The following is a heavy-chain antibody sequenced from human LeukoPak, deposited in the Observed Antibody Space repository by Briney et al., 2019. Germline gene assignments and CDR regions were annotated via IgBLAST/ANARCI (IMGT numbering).Heavy chain of an antibody. J-gene: IGHJ4*02. D-gene: IGHD5-24*01. V-gene: IGHV3-13*01. Sequence: GGSLRLSCAASGFTLSNYAMHWVRQPAGEGLEWVSALGTVGDTFHPGSVKGRFTISRDNAKKSLFLQMNSLRAEDTAVYYCARQNTPHGNFDYWGQGTLVTVSS. CDR2: LGTVGDT. CDR3: ARQNTPHGNFDY. CDR1: GFTLSNYA.